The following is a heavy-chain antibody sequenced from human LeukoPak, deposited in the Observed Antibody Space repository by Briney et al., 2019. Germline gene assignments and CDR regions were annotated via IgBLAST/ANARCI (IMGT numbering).Heavy chain of an antibody. J-gene: IGHJ4*02. Sequence: PSETLSLTCTVSGYSISSGYYWGWIRPPPGKGLEWIGSIYHSGSTYYNPSLKSRVTISVDTSKNQFSLKLSSVTAADTAVCYCARVRGSTFDYWGQGTLVTVSS. D-gene: IGHD1-26*01. CDR1: GYSISSGYY. CDR2: IYHSGST. CDR3: ARVRGSTFDY. V-gene: IGHV4-38-2*02.